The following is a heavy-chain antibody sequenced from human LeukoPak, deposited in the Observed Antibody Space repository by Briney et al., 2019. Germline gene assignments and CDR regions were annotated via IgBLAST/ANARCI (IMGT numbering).Heavy chain of an antibody. CDR1: GCTFTSYG. CDR2: ISAYNGNT. D-gene: IGHD3-16*01. V-gene: IGHV1-18*01. Sequence: ASVKVSCKASGCTFTSYGISWVRQAPGQGLEWMGWISAYNGNTNYAQKLQGRVTMTTDTSTSTAYMELRSLRSDDTAVYYCARGEMITFGGVTIPEGLDYWGQGTLVTVSS. J-gene: IGHJ4*02. CDR3: ARGEMITFGGVTIPEGLDY.